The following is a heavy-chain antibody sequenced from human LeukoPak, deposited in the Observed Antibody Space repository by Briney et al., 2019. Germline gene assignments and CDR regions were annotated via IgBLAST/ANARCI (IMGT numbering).Heavy chain of an antibody. V-gene: IGHV3-7*01. D-gene: IGHD3-10*02. CDR1: GFTFSSYW. J-gene: IGHJ4*02. Sequence: PGGSLRLSCAASGFTFSSYWMTWVRQAPGKGLEWVANIKQDGSDKHDVDSVKGRFTISSDSAKNSLFLQMNSLRAEDTAVYYCARVSALFGLPVHFDYWGQGTLVTVSS. CDR3: ARVSALFGLPVHFDY. CDR2: IKQDGSDK.